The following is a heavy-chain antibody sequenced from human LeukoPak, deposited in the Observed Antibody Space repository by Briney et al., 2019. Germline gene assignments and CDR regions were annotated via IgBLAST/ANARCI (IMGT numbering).Heavy chain of an antibody. CDR1: GFTFNDAW. CDR3: TTGLLVGPKGFFDL. V-gene: IGHV3-15*01. Sequence: KSGGSLRLSCAASGFTFNDAWMSWVRQAPGKGLEGVGRIKSKTGGGTTDYAATVGGRFTISRDDSKNTLFLQMNSLKTGDTAVSYCTTGLLVGPKGFFDLWGRGTLVTVSS. CDR2: IKSKTGGGTT. J-gene: IGHJ2*01. D-gene: IGHD2-15*01.